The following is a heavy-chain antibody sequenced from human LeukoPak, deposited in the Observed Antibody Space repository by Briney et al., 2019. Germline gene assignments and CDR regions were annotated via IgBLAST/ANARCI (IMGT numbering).Heavy chain of an antibody. Sequence: ASVTVSCKASGYTFTSYDINWVRQATGQGLEWMGWMNPNSGNTGYAQEFQGRVTMTRNTSISTAYMELSSLRSEDTAVYYCARVRRHYDILTGYLGYWGQGTLVTVSS. V-gene: IGHV1-8*01. CDR2: MNPNSGNT. J-gene: IGHJ4*02. D-gene: IGHD3-9*01. CDR3: ARVRRHYDILTGYLGY. CDR1: GYTFTSYD.